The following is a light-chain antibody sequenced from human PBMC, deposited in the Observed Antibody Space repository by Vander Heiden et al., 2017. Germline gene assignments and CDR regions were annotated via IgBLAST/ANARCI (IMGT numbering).Light chain of an antibody. V-gene: IGKV3-20*01. CDR2: GAS. Sequence: EFLLPQSPGTLSLSPGESATLSCRASQSVNNNYLAWYQQKPGQAPRVLIYGASSRATGIPVRFSGSGSGRDFTLTISRLEPEDFAVYSCQQYGSSPFTFGQGTKLEIK. J-gene: IGKJ2*01. CDR3: QQYGSSPFT. CDR1: QSVNNNY.